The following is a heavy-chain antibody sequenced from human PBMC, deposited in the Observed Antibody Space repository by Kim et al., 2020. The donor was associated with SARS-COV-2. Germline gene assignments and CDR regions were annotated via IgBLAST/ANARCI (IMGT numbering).Heavy chain of an antibody. CDR3: ARDGVVVPAAPVY. D-gene: IGHD2-2*01. Sequence: GGSLRLSCTASGFTFGSYWMHWVRQAPGKGLVWVSRIKGDGSCTTYADSVKGRFTISRDNAKNTLYLQMNSLIVEDTAVYYCARDGVVVPAAPVYWGQGTQLTVSS. CDR2: IKGDGSCT. J-gene: IGHJ4*02. CDR1: GFTFGSYW. V-gene: IGHV3-74*01.